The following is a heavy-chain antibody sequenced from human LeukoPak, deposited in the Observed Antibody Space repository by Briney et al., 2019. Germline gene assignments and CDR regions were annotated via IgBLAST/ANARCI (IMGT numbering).Heavy chain of an antibody. D-gene: IGHD5-24*01. Sequence: SETLSLTCTVSGGSISSGDYWTWIRQHPGKGLEWIGYIYYSGRTFYNPSLKSRLTISVDTSKNQFSLKLSSVTAADTAVYHCARAPIYNEHADWFDPWGQGTLVTVSS. J-gene: IGHJ5*02. CDR2: IYYSGRT. V-gene: IGHV4-31*03. CDR3: ARAPIYNEHADWFDP. CDR1: GGSISSGDY.